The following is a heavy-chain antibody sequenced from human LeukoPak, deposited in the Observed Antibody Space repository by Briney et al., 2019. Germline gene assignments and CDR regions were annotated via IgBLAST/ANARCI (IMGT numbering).Heavy chain of an antibody. J-gene: IGHJ3*02. CDR1: GGSFSGYY. CDR2: IYYSGST. Sequence: SETLSLTCAVYGGSFSGYYWSWIRQPPGKGLEWIGSIYYSGSTYYNPSLKSRVTISVDTSKNQFSLKLSSVTAADTAVYYCARPKGDCSSTSCYAHDAFDIWGQGTMVTVSS. CDR3: ARPKGDCSSTSCYAHDAFDI. D-gene: IGHD2-2*01. V-gene: IGHV4-34*01.